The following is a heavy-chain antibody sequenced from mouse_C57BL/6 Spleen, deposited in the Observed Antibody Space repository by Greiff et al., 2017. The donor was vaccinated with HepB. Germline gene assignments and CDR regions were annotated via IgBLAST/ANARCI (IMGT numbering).Heavy chain of an antibody. D-gene: IGHD2-4*01. V-gene: IGHV1-64*01. Sequence: QVQLQQPGAELVKPGASVKLSCKASGYTFTSYWMHWVKQRPGQGLEWIGMIHPNSGSTNYNEKFKSKATLTVDKSSSTAYMQLSSLTSADSAVYYCARTMISSYFDYWGQGTTLTVSS. CDR3: ARTMISSYFDY. J-gene: IGHJ2*01. CDR2: IHPNSGST. CDR1: GYTFTSYW.